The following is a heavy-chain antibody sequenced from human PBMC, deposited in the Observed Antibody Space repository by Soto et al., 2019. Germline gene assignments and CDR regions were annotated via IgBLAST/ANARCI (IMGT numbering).Heavy chain of an antibody. CDR1: GFTFSPYA. CDR2: ISGSGGNT. Sequence: PGGSLRLSCAASGFTFSPYAMTWVRQAPGKGLEWVSSISGSGGNTNYADSVKGRFTVSRDNSKNTLYLQMNSLRAEDTAVYYCAKELVAPYDAFDIWGQGTMVTVSS. CDR3: AKELVAPYDAFDI. D-gene: IGHD5-12*01. J-gene: IGHJ3*02. V-gene: IGHV3-23*01.